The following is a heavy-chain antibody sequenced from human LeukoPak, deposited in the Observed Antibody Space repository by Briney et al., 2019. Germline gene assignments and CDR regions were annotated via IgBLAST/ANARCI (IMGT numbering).Heavy chain of an antibody. CDR1: GSTFSSYA. CDR3: ASRRGYSYGTRDY. D-gene: IGHD5-18*01. V-gene: IGHV1-69*05. Sequence: SVKVSCKASGSTFSSYAVSWVRQAPGQGLEWMGRIIPIFGTANYAQKFQGRVTITTDESTSTAYMELSSLRSEDTAVYYCASRRGYSYGTRDYWSQGTLVTVSS. CDR2: IIPIFGTA. J-gene: IGHJ4*02.